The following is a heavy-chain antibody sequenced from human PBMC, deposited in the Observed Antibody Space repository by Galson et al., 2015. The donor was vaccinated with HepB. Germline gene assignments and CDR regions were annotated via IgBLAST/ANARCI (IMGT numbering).Heavy chain of an antibody. J-gene: IGHJ5*02. D-gene: IGHD3-10*01. CDR3: AREPYGSGSADRWFDP. V-gene: IGHV6-1*01. CDR2: TYYKSKWNN. CDR1: GDSVSSNTAA. Sequence: CAISGDSVSSNTAAWSWVRQSPSRGLEWLGRTYYKSKWNNDYAVSVKSRIAINPDTSKNQFSLQLNSVTPEDTAVYYCAREPYGSGSADRWFDPWGQGILVTVSS.